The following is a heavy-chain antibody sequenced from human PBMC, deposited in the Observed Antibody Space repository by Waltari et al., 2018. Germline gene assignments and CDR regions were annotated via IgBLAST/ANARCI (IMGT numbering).Heavy chain of an antibody. Sequence: QVQLVQSGAEVKKPGASVKVSCKASGYTFTGYYMHWVRQAPGQGLEWMGWINPNSGGTKDAERLQGRVTMNRETSRSKAYMELSRLRSDDTAVYYWARGPRALFGPYSSSSVGHFDYWGQGTLVTVSS. CDR3: ARGPRALFGPYSSSSVGHFDY. J-gene: IGHJ4*02. D-gene: IGHD6-6*01. CDR1: GYTFTGYY. CDR2: INPNSGGT. V-gene: IGHV1-2*02.